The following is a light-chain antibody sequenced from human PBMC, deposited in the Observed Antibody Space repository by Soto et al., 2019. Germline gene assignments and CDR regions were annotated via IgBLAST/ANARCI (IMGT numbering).Light chain of an antibody. V-gene: IGKV3-11*01. CDR2: NAS. Sequence: EIVLTQAPATMSLSAGERATLSCSASQTVGGYLAWYQQKGGQAPRLLIYNASNRATGIPARFSGSGSGTDFTLTISSLEHEDFAFYYCQQRANWPLTFGGGTKVDIK. CDR1: QTVGGY. J-gene: IGKJ4*01. CDR3: QQRANWPLT.